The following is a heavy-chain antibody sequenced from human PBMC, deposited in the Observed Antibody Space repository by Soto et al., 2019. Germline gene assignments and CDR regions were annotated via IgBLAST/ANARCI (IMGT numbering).Heavy chain of an antibody. CDR3: GRGRSGQIVVFY. J-gene: IGHJ4*02. D-gene: IGHD1-26*01. Sequence: ASVKVSCKASGYSFTGHYIHWVRQAPEQGPEWMGEIGPESGDTRYAQKFQGRVTMTMDTSITTVYMELNNLRPDDTAIYYCGRGRSGQIVVFYWGQGTPVTVSS. V-gene: IGHV1-2*02. CDR1: GYSFTGHY. CDR2: IGPESGDT.